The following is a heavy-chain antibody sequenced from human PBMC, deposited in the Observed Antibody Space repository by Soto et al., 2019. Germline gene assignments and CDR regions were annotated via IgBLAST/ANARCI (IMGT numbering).Heavy chain of an antibody. V-gene: IGHV4-39*02. CDR2: IFYSGST. CDR1: GGSISSSSYY. CDR3: ARDFGGSYHYYGMDV. Sequence: SETLSLTCTVSGGSISSSSYYWGWIRQPPGKGLEWIGSIFYSGSTYYNPSLKSRVTISVDTSKNQFSLKLSSVTAADTAVYYCARDFGGSYHYYGMDVWGQGTTVTVSS. J-gene: IGHJ6*02. D-gene: IGHD1-26*01.